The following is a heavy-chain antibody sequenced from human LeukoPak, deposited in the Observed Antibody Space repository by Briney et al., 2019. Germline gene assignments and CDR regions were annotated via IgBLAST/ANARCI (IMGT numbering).Heavy chain of an antibody. D-gene: IGHD3-22*01. CDR3: ARTSLYYYDSSGYYGY. V-gene: IGHV3-33*01. CDR1: GFTFSSYG. J-gene: IGHJ4*02. CDR2: IWYDGSNK. Sequence: GGSLRLSCAASGFTFSSYGMHWVRQAPGKGLEWVAVIWYDGSNKYYADSVKGRFTISRDNSKNTLYLQMNSLRAEDTAVYYCARTSLYYYDSSGYYGYWGQGTLVTVSS.